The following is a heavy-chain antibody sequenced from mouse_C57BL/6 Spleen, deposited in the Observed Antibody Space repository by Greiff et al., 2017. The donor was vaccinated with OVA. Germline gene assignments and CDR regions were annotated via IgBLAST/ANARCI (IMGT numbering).Heavy chain of an antibody. CDR3: AGANYYGYTMDY. D-gene: IGHD1-1*01. J-gene: IGHJ4*01. Sequence: EVKLMESEGGLVQPGSSMKLSCTASGFTFSDYYMAWVRQVPEKGLEWVANINYDGSSTYYLDSLKSRFIISRDNAKNILYLQMSSLKSEDTATYYCAGANYYGYTMDYWGQGTSVTVSS. CDR2: INYDGSST. V-gene: IGHV5-16*01. CDR1: GFTFSDYY.